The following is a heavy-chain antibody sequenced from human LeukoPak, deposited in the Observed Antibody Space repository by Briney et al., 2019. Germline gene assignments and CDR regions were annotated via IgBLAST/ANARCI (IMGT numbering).Heavy chain of an antibody. CDR1: GGTFSSYA. Sequence: GSSVKVSCKASGGTFSSYAISWVRQAPGQGLEWMGGIIPIFGTANYAQKFQGRVTITADESTSTAYMELSSLRSEDTAVYYCARATRADIVVVPAAIEAHYYHYMGVWGKGTTVTVPS. D-gene: IGHD2-2*02. V-gene: IGHV1-69*01. CDR2: IIPIFGTA. J-gene: IGHJ6*03. CDR3: ARATRADIVVVPAAIEAHYYHYMGV.